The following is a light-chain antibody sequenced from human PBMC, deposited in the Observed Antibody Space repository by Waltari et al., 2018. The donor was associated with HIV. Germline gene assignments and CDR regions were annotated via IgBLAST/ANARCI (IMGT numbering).Light chain of an antibody. J-gene: IGLJ2*01. V-gene: IGLV2-14*03. Sequence: QSALTQPASVSGSPGQSITISCTETSIYVGTYNYVSWYQQHPGKAPKLMVYDVSKRPSGVSNRFSGSKSANTASLTISGLQAEDEADYYCSSYTSSSTVVFGGGTKLTVL. CDR3: SSYTSSSTVV. CDR1: SIYVGTYNY. CDR2: DVS.